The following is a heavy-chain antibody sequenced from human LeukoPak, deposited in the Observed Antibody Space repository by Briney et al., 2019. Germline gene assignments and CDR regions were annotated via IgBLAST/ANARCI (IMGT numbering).Heavy chain of an antibody. CDR2: ISYDGSNK. CDR3: ANYYYDSSGYYPD. V-gene: IGHV3-30*18. CDR1: GFTFSSYG. Sequence: GGSLRLSCAASGFTFSSYGMHWVRQAPGKGLEWVAVISYDGSNKYYADSVKGRFTISRDNSKNTLYLQTNSLRAEDTAVYYCANYYYDSSGYYPDWGQGTLVTVSS. J-gene: IGHJ4*02. D-gene: IGHD3-22*01.